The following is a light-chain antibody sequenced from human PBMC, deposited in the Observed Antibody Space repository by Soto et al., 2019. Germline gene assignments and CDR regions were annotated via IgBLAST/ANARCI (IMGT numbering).Light chain of an antibody. CDR1: QSVSSNY. Sequence: ESVLTQSPGTLSLSPGERATLSCRASQSVSSNYLAWYQQKPGQAPRLLIYGASSSATGIPDRFSGSGSGRDFTITISRLEPEDFAGYYWQQYGSSPPYTFGQGTKLEI. V-gene: IGKV3-20*01. J-gene: IGKJ2*01. CDR2: GAS. CDR3: QQYGSSPPYT.